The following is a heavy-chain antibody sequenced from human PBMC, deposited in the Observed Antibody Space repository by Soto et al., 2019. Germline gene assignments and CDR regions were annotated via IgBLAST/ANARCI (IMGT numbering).Heavy chain of an antibody. Sequence: LSLTCAVSGGSISSGGYSWSWIRQPPGKGLEWIGYIYHSGSTYYNPSLKSRVTISVDRSKNQFSLKLSSVTAADTAVYYCARVRWYGNWFDPWGQGTLVTVSS. J-gene: IGHJ5*02. CDR3: ARVRWYGNWFDP. CDR1: GGSISSGGYS. D-gene: IGHD6-13*01. CDR2: IYHSGST. V-gene: IGHV4-30-2*01.